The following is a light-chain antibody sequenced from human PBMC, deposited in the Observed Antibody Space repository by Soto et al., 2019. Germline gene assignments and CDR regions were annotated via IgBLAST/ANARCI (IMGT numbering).Light chain of an antibody. CDR3: QQSYSTPPT. Sequence: DIQMTQSPSSLSASVGDRVTITCRASQSISSYLNWYQQKPGKAPKLLIYAASSLQSGVPSRFSGSGSGTDFPLTITSLQPEDFATYSCQQSYSTPPTFGQGTKV. V-gene: IGKV1-39*01. J-gene: IGKJ1*01. CDR2: AAS. CDR1: QSISSY.